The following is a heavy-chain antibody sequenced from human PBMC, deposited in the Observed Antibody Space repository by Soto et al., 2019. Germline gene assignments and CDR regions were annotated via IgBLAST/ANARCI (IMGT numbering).Heavy chain of an antibody. Sequence: GGSLRLSCAASGFTFSSYDMHWVRQATGKGLEWVSAIGTAGDTYYPGSVKGRFTISRENAKNSLYLQMNSLRAGDTAVYYCARAAGRGYSGYEHIGWFDPWGQGTLVTVSS. CDR1: GFTFSSYD. V-gene: IGHV3-13*01. CDR3: ARAAGRGYSGYEHIGWFDP. D-gene: IGHD5-12*01. CDR2: IGTAGDT. J-gene: IGHJ5*02.